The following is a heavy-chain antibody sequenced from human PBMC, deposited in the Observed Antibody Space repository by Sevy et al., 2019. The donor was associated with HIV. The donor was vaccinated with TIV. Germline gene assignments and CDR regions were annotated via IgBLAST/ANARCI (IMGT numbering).Heavy chain of an antibody. CDR1: GVSISPYY. D-gene: IGHD6-13*01. J-gene: IGHJ4*02. CDR3: ARGGPNQQQLDYFDY. Sequence: SETLSLTCTVSGVSISPYYWAWIRQPPGKGLECIGFSGNTNYNPSLKTRVTTSVDTSKNQFSLKLSSVTAADTAIYYCARGGPNQQQLDYFDYWGQGTLVIVSS. V-gene: IGHV4-59*01. CDR2: SGNT.